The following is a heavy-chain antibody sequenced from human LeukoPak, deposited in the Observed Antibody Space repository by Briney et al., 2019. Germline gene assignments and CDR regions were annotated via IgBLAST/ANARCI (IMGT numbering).Heavy chain of an antibody. Sequence: PGGSLRLSCAASGFDFNNYGMHWVRQAPGKGLEWLAVISYDGTAKYYANSVKDRFTISRDNSNNALYLQMNSLRVEDTALYYCAKDRVVILITTRGFDYWGHGTLVTVSS. D-gene: IGHD3-16*01. CDR2: ISYDGTAK. CDR3: AKDRVVILITTRGFDY. V-gene: IGHV3-30*18. CDR1: GFDFNNYG. J-gene: IGHJ5*01.